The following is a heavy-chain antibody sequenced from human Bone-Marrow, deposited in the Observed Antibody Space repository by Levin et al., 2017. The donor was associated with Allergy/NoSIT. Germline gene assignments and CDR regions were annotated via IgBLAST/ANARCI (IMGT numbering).Heavy chain of an antibody. V-gene: IGHV4-59*01. CDR3: ATDGYYGMDV. D-gene: IGHD5-24*01. CDR2: IYFSGST. Sequence: KGLEWIGYIYFSGSTSYNPSLKPRVTISVDTSNNQFSLKLTSVTAADTAVYYCATDGYYGMDVWGPGTTVTVSS. J-gene: IGHJ6*02.